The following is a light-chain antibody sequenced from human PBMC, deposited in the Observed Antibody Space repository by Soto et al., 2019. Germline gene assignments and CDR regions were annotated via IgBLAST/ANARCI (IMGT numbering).Light chain of an antibody. V-gene: IGKV1-12*01. CDR2: AAS. CDR1: QAVSTW. Sequence: DIQMTQSPSSVSASVGDTGTITCRASQAVSTWLAWYQQKPGGAPKLLIYAASTLQSGVPSRFSGSGSGTDFTLTIRSLQPEDFATYYCQQGASFPRTFGGGTKVEIK. J-gene: IGKJ4*01. CDR3: QQGASFPRT.